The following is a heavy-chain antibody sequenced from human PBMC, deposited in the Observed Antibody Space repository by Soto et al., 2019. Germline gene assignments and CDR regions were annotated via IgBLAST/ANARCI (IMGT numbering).Heavy chain of an antibody. CDR3: ARTPMGDTYWYFDL. Sequence: QVQLVQSGAEVKKPGSSVKVSCKASGGTFSSYTISWVRQAPGQGLEWMGRIIPILGIANYAQKFQGRVTIPADKSTSTAYMELSSLRSEDTAVYYCARTPMGDTYWYFDLWGRGTLVTVSS. CDR1: GGTFSSYT. V-gene: IGHV1-69*02. D-gene: IGHD2-21*01. CDR2: IIPILGIA. J-gene: IGHJ2*01.